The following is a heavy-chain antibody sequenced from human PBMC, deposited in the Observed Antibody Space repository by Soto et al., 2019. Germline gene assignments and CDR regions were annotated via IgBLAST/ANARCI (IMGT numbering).Heavy chain of an antibody. Sequence: QVQLQQWGAGLLKPSETLSLTCAVYGGSFSGYYWSWIRQPPGKGLEWIGEINHSGSTNYNPSLKSRVTISVDTSKNQVSLELSSVTAADTAVYYCARGVDIGVVPAAINYYYYMDVWGKGTTVTVSS. J-gene: IGHJ6*03. CDR1: GGSFSGYY. CDR3: ARGVDIGVVPAAINYYYYMDV. D-gene: IGHD2-2*01. V-gene: IGHV4-34*01. CDR2: INHSGST.